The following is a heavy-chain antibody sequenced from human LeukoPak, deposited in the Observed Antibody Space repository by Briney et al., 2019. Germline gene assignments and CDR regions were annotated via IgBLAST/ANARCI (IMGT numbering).Heavy chain of an antibody. CDR2: INHSGST. J-gene: IGHJ4*02. Sequence: SETLSLTCAVYGGSFSGYYWSWIRQPPGKGLEWIGEINHSGSTNYNPSLKSRVTISVDTSENQFSLKLSSVTAADTAVYYCAREESSSWHTAHYFDYWGQGTLVTVSS. D-gene: IGHD6-13*01. CDR3: AREESSSWHTAHYFDY. CDR1: GGSFSGYY. V-gene: IGHV4-34*01.